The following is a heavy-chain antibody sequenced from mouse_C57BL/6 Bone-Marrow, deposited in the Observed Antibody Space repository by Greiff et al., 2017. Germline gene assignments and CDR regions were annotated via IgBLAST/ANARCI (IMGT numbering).Heavy chain of an antibody. J-gene: IGHJ2*01. Sequence: EVQLVESGPVLVKPGASVKMSCKASGYTFTDYYMNWVKQSHGKSPEWIGVINPYNGGTSYNQKFKGKATLTVDKSSSTAYMELNSLTSEDSAVYYCARRRVYYYGSSYVFDYWGQGTTLTVSS. CDR1: GYTFTDYY. V-gene: IGHV1-19*01. CDR3: ARRRVYYYGSSYVFDY. CDR2: INPYNGGT. D-gene: IGHD1-1*01.